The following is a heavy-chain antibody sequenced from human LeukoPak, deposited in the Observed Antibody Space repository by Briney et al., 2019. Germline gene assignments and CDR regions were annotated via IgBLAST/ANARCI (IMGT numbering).Heavy chain of an antibody. Sequence: SGPTLVKPTRTFTLTCTFSGFSLSTTGVGVGWIRQPPGKALEWLALIYWNDDKRYSPSLKSRLTITKDTSKNQVVLAMTNVDPVDTGTYYCTHTTPYRKPAPRPFDYWGQGTLVAVSS. J-gene: IGHJ4*02. D-gene: IGHD2-2*01. CDR3: THTTPYRKPAPRPFDY. V-gene: IGHV2-5*01. CDR2: IYWNDDK. CDR1: GFSLSTTGVG.